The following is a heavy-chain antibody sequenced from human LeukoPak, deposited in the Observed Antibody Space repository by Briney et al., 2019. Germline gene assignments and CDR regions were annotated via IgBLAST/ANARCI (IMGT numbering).Heavy chain of an antibody. J-gene: IGHJ4*02. D-gene: IGHD3-22*01. CDR1: GFTFSSYA. CDR2: ITSSGSAI. Sequence: QPGGSLRLSCAASGFTFSSYAMSWVRQAPGKGLEWVSYITSSGSAIYADSVKGRFTISRDNAKNSLYLQMNSLRAEDTAVYYCARLRRYYYDGSGYYYSYYFDYWGQGTLVTVSS. CDR3: ARLRRYYYDGSGYYYSYYFDY. V-gene: IGHV3-48*04.